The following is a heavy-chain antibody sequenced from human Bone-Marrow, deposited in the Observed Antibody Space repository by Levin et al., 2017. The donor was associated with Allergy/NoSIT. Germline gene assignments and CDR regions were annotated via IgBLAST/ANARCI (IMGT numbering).Heavy chain of an antibody. D-gene: IGHD6-13*01. Sequence: SQTLSLTCTVSGGSISSSSYYWGWIRQPPGKGLEWIGSIYYSGSTYYNPSLKSRVTISVDTSKNQFSLKLSSVTAADTAVYYCASENSSSWGYWGQGTLVTVSS. V-gene: IGHV4-39*01. CDR1: GGSISSSSYY. CDR3: ASENSSSWGY. J-gene: IGHJ4*02. CDR2: IYYSGST.